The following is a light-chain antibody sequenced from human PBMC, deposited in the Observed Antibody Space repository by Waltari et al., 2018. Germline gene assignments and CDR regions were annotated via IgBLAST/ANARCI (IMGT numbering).Light chain of an antibody. Sequence: DIQMTQSPSSLSASVGDRVPITCRASQSISSYLNWYQQKPGKAPKLLIYAASSLQSGVPSRFRGSGSGTDFTLTISSLQPEDFATYYCQQSYSTRRTFGGGTKVEIK. CDR2: AAS. V-gene: IGKV1-39*01. CDR1: QSISSY. J-gene: IGKJ4*01. CDR3: QQSYSTRRT.